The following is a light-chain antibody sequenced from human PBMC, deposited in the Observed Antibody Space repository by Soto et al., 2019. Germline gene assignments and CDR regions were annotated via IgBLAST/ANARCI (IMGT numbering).Light chain of an antibody. CDR3: QQLNSFPIA. CDR1: QGISSF. Sequence: IQLTQSPSSLSASVGDRVTITCRASQGISSFLAWYQQKPGRAPKLLIYGASTLQSGVPSRFSGSGSGTDFTLTISSLQPEDFATYYCQQLNSFPIAFGPGTNVEIQ. J-gene: IGKJ3*01. V-gene: IGKV1-9*01. CDR2: GAS.